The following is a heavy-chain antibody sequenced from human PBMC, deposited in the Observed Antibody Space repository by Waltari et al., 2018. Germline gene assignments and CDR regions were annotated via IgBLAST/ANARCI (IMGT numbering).Heavy chain of an antibody. D-gene: IGHD3-16*01. CDR2: IYPGDADT. Sequence: EVQLVQSGAEVKKPGESLKISCKGSGYSFTSYWIGWVRQMPGKGLEWMGVIYPGDADTRYSPSVQGQVTISADKSISTAYLQGSSLKASDTAMYYCARLRGGLGDYFDYWGQGTLVTVSS. CDR1: GYSFTSYW. V-gene: IGHV5-51*01. J-gene: IGHJ4*02. CDR3: ARLRGGLGDYFDY.